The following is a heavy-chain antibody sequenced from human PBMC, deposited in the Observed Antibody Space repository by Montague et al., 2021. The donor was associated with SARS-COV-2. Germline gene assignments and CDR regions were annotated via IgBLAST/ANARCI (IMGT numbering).Heavy chain of an antibody. CDR2: IYHRGST. V-gene: IGHV4-39*01. J-gene: IGHJ3*02. Sequence: SEPLSLTCTVSGGSISSSSYYWAWIRQPPGKGLEWIGSIYHRGSTFYNPSLKSRVSMSVDTSKNQFSLKLSPVTAADTAMYYCARVKWELSVGNVFDIWGQGTMVTVSS. CDR1: GGSISSSSYY. D-gene: IGHD1-26*01. CDR3: ARVKWELSVGNVFDI.